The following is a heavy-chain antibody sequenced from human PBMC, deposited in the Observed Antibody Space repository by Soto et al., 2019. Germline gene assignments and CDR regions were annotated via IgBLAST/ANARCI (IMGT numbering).Heavy chain of an antibody. D-gene: IGHD6-25*01. CDR3: AISWYCRAEHYYYGLDV. CDR1: GFTVNTYS. Sequence: GCCIRLSCAASGFTVNTYSMNLSRKNTGKGLEWVSSISSSSGYIYYADSVKGRFTISRDNAKDSLYLQMNSLRAEDTAVYYCAISWYCRAEHYYYGLDVWGQRPTVTVSS. V-gene: IGHV3-21*01. CDR2: ISSSSGYI. J-gene: IGHJ6*02.